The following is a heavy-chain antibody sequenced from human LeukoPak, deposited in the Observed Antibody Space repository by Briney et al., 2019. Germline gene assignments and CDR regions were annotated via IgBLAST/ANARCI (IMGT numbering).Heavy chain of an antibody. J-gene: IGHJ3*02. CDR2: INHSGST. CDR1: GGSFSGYY. CDR3: ARSMFTAFDI. V-gene: IGHV4-34*01. Sequence: SETLSLTCAVYGGSFSGYYWSWIRQPPGKGLEWIGEINHSGSTNYNPSLKSRVTISVDTSKNQFSLKLSSVTAADTAVYYCARSMFTAFDIWGQGTMVTVSS. D-gene: IGHD5-18*01.